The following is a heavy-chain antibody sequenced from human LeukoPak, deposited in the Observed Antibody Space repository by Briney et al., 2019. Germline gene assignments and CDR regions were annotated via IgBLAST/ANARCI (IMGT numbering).Heavy chain of an antibody. Sequence: SETLSLTCTVSGESISGFYWTWIRQPAGKGLEWIGRIYTSGSTNYNPSLKSRVTISVDTSKNQFSLKLSSVTAADTAVYYCARDSEIAVAGTGYYYYYYMDVWGKGTTVTISS. CDR3: ARDSEIAVAGTGYYYYYYMDV. D-gene: IGHD6-19*01. CDR1: GESISGFY. CDR2: IYTSGST. V-gene: IGHV4-4*07. J-gene: IGHJ6*03.